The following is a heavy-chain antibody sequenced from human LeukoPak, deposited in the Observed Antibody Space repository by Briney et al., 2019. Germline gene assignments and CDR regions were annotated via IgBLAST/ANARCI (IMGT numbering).Heavy chain of an antibody. CDR3: ARDRGYYDPRAFDI. Sequence: PSQTLSLTCTVSNVSISSGSHYWNWIRQPAGKGLEWIGRIYTSGSTNYNPSLKSRVTMSVDTSKNQFSLKLSSVTAADTAVYYCARDRGYYDPRAFDIWGQGTMVTVSS. D-gene: IGHD3-22*01. V-gene: IGHV4-61*02. CDR1: NVSISSGSHY. CDR2: IYTSGST. J-gene: IGHJ3*02.